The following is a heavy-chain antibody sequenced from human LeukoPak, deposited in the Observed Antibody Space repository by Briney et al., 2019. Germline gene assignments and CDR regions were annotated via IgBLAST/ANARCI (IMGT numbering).Heavy chain of an antibody. CDR3: ARVRFYDTTGYSTSYYLDY. V-gene: IGHV4-59*01. CDR1: GGPIIASY. J-gene: IGHJ4*02. D-gene: IGHD3-22*01. Sequence: PSETLSLTCAVSGGPIIASYWSWIRQPPGKGLEWIGYTHYSGTGNYNPSLKSRVTISIDTSKHRLSLRLTSVTAADTAVYYCARVRFYDTTGYSTSYYLDYWGQGALVTVSS. CDR2: THYSGTG.